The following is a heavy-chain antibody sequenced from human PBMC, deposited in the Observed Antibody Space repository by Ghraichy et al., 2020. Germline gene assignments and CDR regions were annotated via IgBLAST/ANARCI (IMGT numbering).Heavy chain of an antibody. V-gene: IGHV4-39*01. J-gene: IGHJ6*02. CDR3: ATQVSYYGMDV. CDR1: GGSISRSSYY. Sequence: SQTLSLTCRVSGGSISRSSYYWGWIRQPPGKGLEWIGSIYYSGSTYYNPSLKSRVTISVDTSKNQFSLKLSPVTAADTAVYFCATQVSYYGMDVWGQGTTVTVSS. D-gene: IGHD6-6*01. CDR2: IYYSGST.